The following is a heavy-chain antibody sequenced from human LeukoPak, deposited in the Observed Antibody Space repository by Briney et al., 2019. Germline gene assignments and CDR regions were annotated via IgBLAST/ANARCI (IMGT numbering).Heavy chain of an antibody. V-gene: IGHV3-21*01. CDR3: ARDPYSSGWYKDAFDI. Sequence: GGSLRLSCAASGFTFSSYSMNWVRQAPGQGLEWVSSISGGSDYMYYADSVKGRFTISRDNAQNSLFLQLNSLRAEDTAVYYCARDPYSSGWYKDAFDIWGQGTMVTVSS. D-gene: IGHD6-19*01. CDR2: ISGGSDYM. CDR1: GFTFSSYS. J-gene: IGHJ3*02.